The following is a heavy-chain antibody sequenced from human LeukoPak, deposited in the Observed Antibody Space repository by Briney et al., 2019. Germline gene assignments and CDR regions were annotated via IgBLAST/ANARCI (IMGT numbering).Heavy chain of an antibody. Sequence: GASVKVSCKASGYTFTGYYMHWVRQAPGQGLEWMGWINPNSGGTNYAQKFQGRVTMTRDTSINTAYMELSRLRSDDTAVYYCARPGSYYSNWFDPWDQGTLVTVSS. J-gene: IGHJ5*02. CDR1: GYTFTGYY. V-gene: IGHV1-2*02. D-gene: IGHD3-10*01. CDR3: ARPGSYYSNWFDP. CDR2: INPNSGGT.